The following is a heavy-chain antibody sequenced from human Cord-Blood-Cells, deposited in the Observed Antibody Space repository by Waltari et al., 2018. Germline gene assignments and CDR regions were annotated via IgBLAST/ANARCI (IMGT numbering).Heavy chain of an antibody. J-gene: IGHJ5*02. CDR2: IIPILGIA. D-gene: IGHD2-8*01. CDR3: ARDIYCTNGVCFNSWYWFDP. CDR1: GGTFSSYA. Sequence: QVQLVQSGAEVKKPGSSVKVSCKASGGTFSSYAISWVRQAPGQGLEWMGRIIPILGIANYAQKFQGRVTITADKSTSTAYMELSSLRSEDTAVYYCARDIYCTNGVCFNSWYWFDPWGQGTLVTVSS. V-gene: IGHV1-69*09.